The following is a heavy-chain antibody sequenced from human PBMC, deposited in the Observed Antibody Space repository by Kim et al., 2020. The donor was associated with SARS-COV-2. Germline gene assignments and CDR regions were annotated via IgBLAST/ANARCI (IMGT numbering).Heavy chain of an antibody. V-gene: IGHV4-30-4*02. CDR2: IYYSGST. Sequence: SETLSLTCTVSGGSISSGDYYWSWIRQPPGKGLEGIGYIYYSGSTYYNPSLKSRGTISVDTSKNQSSLKLSSVTAADTAVYYCARGAPTVLDYGGQGTL. CDR3: ARGAPTVLDY. CDR1: GGSISSGDYY. J-gene: IGHJ4*02.